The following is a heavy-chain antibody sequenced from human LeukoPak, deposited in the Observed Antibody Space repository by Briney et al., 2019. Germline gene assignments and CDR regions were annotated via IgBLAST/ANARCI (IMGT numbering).Heavy chain of an antibody. D-gene: IGHD2-15*01. CDR1: GFTFSDYY. Sequence: GGSLRLSCAASGFTFSDYYMSWIRQAPGKGLEWLSYIGSSNTIYSADSVKGRFTISRDNAKNSLYLQMNSLRAEDTAVYYCAKGLEPRFVVVVAASTDYWGQGTLVTVSS. J-gene: IGHJ4*02. CDR3: AKGLEPRFVVVVAASTDY. V-gene: IGHV3-11*04. CDR2: IGSSNTI.